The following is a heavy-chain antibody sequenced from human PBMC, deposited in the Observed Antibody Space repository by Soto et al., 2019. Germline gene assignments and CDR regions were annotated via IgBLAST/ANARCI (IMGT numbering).Heavy chain of an antibody. D-gene: IGHD3-22*01. CDR1: GYTFTSYA. Sequence: ASVKVSCKASGYTFTSYAMNWVRQAPGQRLEWMGWINAGNGNTKYSQKFQGRVTITRDTSASTVYMELSSLRSEDTAVYYCARIVYDSSGYNRYFDYWGQATRVTVSS. J-gene: IGHJ4*02. CDR3: ARIVYDSSGYNRYFDY. CDR2: INAGNGNT. V-gene: IGHV1-3*01.